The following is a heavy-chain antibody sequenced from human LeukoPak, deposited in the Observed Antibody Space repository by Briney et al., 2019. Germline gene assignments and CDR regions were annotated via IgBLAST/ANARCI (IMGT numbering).Heavy chain of an antibody. CDR2: IKSKTDGGTT. J-gene: IGHJ4*02. CDR1: GFTFSNAW. V-gene: IGHV3-15*01. CDR3: TTLWSIWSSEYFDY. D-gene: IGHD2-21*01. Sequence: GGSLRLSCAASGFTFSNAWMSWVRQAPGRGLEWVGRIKSKTDGGTTDYAAPVKGRFTISRDDSKNTLYLQMNSLKTEDTAVYYCTTLWSIWSSEYFDYWGQGTLVTVSS.